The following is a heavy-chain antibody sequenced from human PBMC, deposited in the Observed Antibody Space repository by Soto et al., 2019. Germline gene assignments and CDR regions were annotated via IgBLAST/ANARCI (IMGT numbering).Heavy chain of an antibody. CDR1: GFTFSNSW. D-gene: IGHD5-12*01. V-gene: IGHV3-74*01. J-gene: IGHJ4*02. CDR3: VNGGYSGAEVYYFAF. CDR2: INGDESTI. Sequence: EVQLVESGGGLVQPGGSLRLSCAASGFTFSNSWIHWVRQAPGKGLVWVSRINGDESTINYADSVKGQFTISRDNAKNTLYLQLTSLRVEDTAVYYCVNGGYSGAEVYYFAFWGQGTLVTVSS.